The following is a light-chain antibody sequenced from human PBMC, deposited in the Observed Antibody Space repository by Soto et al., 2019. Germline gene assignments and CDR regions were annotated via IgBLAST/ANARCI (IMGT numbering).Light chain of an antibody. V-gene: IGKV1-6*01. Sequence: AIQMTQFPSSLSASVGDRVTITCRASQGIRNELGWYQQKPGKAPKLLIYAASSLQSGVPSRFRGSGSGTNFSLTISSLQPEYFATYYCLQDFNYPWTFGQGTKVDIK. CDR2: AAS. J-gene: IGKJ1*01. CDR3: LQDFNYPWT. CDR1: QGIRNE.